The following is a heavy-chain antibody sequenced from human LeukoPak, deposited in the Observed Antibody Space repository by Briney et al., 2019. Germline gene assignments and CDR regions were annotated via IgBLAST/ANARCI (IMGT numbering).Heavy chain of an antibody. J-gene: IGHJ4*02. CDR3: ARVGTYSSGWSANLPFDY. V-gene: IGHV3-74*01. Sequence: PGGSLRLSCAASGFTFDDYAMHWVRQAPGKGLVWVSRINSDGSSTSYADSVKGRFTISRDNAKNTLYLQMNSLRAEDTAVYYCARVGTYSSGWSANLPFDYWGQGTLVTVSS. CDR2: INSDGSST. CDR1: GFTFDDYA. D-gene: IGHD6-19*01.